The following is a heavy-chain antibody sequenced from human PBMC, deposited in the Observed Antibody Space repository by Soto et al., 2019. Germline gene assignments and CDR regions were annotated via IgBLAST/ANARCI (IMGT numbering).Heavy chain of an antibody. J-gene: IGHJ4*02. Sequence: ASVNVSFKASCYTFTIYCISLVRQAPGQWLEWMGWISAYNGNTNYAQKLQGRVTMTTDTSTSTAYMELRSLRSDDTAVYYCARDNGTKLPWGKGNLVNVSS. D-gene: IGHD1-1*01. CDR2: ISAYNGNT. CDR3: ARDNGTKLP. CDR1: CYTFTIYC. V-gene: IGHV1-18*01.